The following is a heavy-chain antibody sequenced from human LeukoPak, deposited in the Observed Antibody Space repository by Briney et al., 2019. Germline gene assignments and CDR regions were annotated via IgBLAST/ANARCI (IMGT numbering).Heavy chain of an antibody. V-gene: IGHV3-7*03. CDR2: VNRDGSET. J-gene: IGHJ6*02. CDR1: GFALSSHW. CDR3: ARNNGMDV. Sequence: GSLRLSCAASGFALSSHWMTWVRQVPGRGPEWVANVNRDGSETYYLDSVKGRFTISKDNAKNSLYLQMNSLRAEDTALYHCARNNGMDVWGQGATVIVSS.